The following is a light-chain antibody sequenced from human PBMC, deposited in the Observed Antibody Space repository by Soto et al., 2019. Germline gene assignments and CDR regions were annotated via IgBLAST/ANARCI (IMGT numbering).Light chain of an antibody. Sequence: DIQMTQSPSSLSASVGDRVTINCRASQSIATFLKWYQQKPGQAPKVLISAASTLQSGVPSRLSGRGSGTDFTLTISSLQPEDFATYYCQQSASTPYTFGQGTTLETK. CDR3: QQSASTPYT. CDR1: QSIATF. V-gene: IGKV1-39*01. CDR2: AAS. J-gene: IGKJ2*01.